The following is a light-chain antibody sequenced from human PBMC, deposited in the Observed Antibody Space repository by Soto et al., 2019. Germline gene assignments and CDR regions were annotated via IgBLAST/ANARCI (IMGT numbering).Light chain of an antibody. CDR3: QQYSSSST. CDR2: RTS. V-gene: IGKV1-5*03. CDR1: HSVSPW. Sequence: DIRMTQSPSTLSASVGGRVTITCRASHSVSPWLAWYQQKPGKAPKLLIYRTSSLQNGVPARFSGRGSGTDFFLTISNLLPDDFATYYCQQYSSSSTFGQGTRVELK. J-gene: IGKJ1*01.